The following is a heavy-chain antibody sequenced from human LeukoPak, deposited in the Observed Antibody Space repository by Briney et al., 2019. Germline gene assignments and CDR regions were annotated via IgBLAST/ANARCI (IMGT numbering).Heavy chain of an antibody. CDR3: ARGERYYYDFWSGYYTPFDYYYGMDV. Sequence: SETLSLTCIVSGGSISSYYWSWIRQPPGKGLEWIGYIYYSGSTNYNPSLKSRVTISADTSKNQFSLKLSSVTAADTAVYYCARGERYYYDFWSGYYTPFDYYYGMDVWGQGTTVTVSS. V-gene: IGHV4-59*01. D-gene: IGHD3-3*01. CDR1: GGSISSYY. J-gene: IGHJ6*02. CDR2: IYYSGST.